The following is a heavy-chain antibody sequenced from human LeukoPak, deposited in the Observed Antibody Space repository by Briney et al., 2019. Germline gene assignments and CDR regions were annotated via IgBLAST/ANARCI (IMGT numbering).Heavy chain of an antibody. J-gene: IGHJ6*03. CDR2: ISGSGGST. D-gene: IGHD3-3*01. Sequence: GGSLRLSCAASGFTFSSYAMSWVRQAPGKGLEWVSAISGSGGSTYYADSVKGRFTISRDNSKNTLYLQMNSLRAEDTAVYYCAKWGGTYYDFWSGSCMDVWGKGTTVTVSS. CDR3: AKWGGTYYDFWSGSCMDV. CDR1: GFTFSSYA. V-gene: IGHV3-23*01.